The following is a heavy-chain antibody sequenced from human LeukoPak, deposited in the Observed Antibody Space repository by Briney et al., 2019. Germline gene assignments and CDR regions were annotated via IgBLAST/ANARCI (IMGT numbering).Heavy chain of an antibody. V-gene: IGHV4-34*01. J-gene: IGHJ4*02. CDR3: TRHQWWLAPRNFDY. Sequence: PSETLSLTCAVYGGSFSGYYWTWIRQPPGKGLEWIGEVNHSGGTKYNPSLKSRVTISVDTSKNQFSLKLSSVTAADMAVYYCTRHQWWLAPRNFDYWGQGTLVTVSS. D-gene: IGHD2-8*01. CDR1: GGSFSGYY. CDR2: VNHSGGT.